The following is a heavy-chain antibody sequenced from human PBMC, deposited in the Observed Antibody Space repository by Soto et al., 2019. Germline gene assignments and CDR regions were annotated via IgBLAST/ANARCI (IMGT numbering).Heavy chain of an antibody. Sequence: QVQLQQWGAGLLKPSETLSLTCTVYGVSFSAYQWTWIRQPPGKGLEWIGEINHSRTTNYNPSLKSRVTISADTSRKQFSLKMTSVTAADTAMYYCARGDYNNWFDPWGQGTLVSVSS. J-gene: IGHJ5*02. CDR2: INHSRTT. CDR1: GVSFSAYQ. CDR3: ARGDYNNWFDP. V-gene: IGHV4-34*01. D-gene: IGHD2-2*02.